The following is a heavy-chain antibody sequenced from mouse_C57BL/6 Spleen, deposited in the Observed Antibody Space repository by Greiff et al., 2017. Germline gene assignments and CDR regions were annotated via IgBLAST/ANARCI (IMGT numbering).Heavy chain of an antibody. V-gene: IGHV1-72*01. CDR1: GYTFTSYW. D-gene: IGHD2-1*01. CDR3: ARGADLPGAY. CDR2: IDPNRGGT. Sequence: QVQLQQPGAELVKPGASVKLSCKASGYTFTSYWMHWVKQRPGRGLEWIGRIDPNRGGTKYNEKFKSKATLTVDKPSSTAYMQLSSLTSEDAAVYYCARGADLPGAYWGQGTLVTVSA. J-gene: IGHJ3*01.